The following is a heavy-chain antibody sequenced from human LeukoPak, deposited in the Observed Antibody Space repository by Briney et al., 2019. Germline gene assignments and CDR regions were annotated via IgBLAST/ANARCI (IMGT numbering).Heavy chain of an antibody. CDR1: GFTFSSYA. CDR3: ATYYYDSGSDYFDY. J-gene: IGHJ4*02. CDR2: IYSGGST. Sequence: PGGSLRLSCAASGFTFSSYAMSWVRQAPGKGLEWVSVIYSGGSTYYADSVKGRFTISRDNSKNTLYLQMNSLRAEDTAVYYCATYYYDSGSDYFDYWGQGTLVTVSS. V-gene: IGHV3-66*01. D-gene: IGHD3-10*01.